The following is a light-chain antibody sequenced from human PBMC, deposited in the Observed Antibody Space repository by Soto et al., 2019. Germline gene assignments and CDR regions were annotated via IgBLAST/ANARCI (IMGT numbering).Light chain of an antibody. CDR3: QQYGNSPYT. J-gene: IGKJ2*01. Sequence: IVLTQSPGTLSFSPGDRATLSCSARQSVIINSLAWYQQQPGQAPRLLIYGASNRATGVPDRFSGSGSGTDFTLAISRLEPEDFAVYYCQQYGNSPYTFGQGTNLEIK. CDR1: QSVIINS. CDR2: GAS. V-gene: IGKV3-20*01.